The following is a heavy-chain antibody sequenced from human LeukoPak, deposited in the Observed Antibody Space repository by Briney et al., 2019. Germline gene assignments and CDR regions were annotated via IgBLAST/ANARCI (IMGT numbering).Heavy chain of an antibody. CDR1: GDSVTSSH. D-gene: IGHD3-10*01. V-gene: IGHV4-59*08. J-gene: IGHJ4*02. CDR3: ATSSHSGSYRAH. CDR2: ISYTADS. Sequence: SETLSLTCSVSGDSVTSSHLSWIRQPPGKGLEWIGYISYTADSNYNPSLKSRVTISTDTSKNQFSLKLSSVTATDTAVYYCATSSHSGSYRAHWGQGTLVTVSS.